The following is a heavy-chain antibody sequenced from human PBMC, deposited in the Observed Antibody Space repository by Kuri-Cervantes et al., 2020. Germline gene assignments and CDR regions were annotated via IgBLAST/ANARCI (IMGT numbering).Heavy chain of an antibody. CDR3: ARVTSGAFDI. V-gene: IGHV3-11*04. Sequence: GESLKISCTVSGFTFSDYYMSWIRQAPGKGLEWVSYISSSGSTIYYADSVKGRFTISRDNAKNSLYLQMNSLRAEDTAVYYCARVTSGAFDIWGQGTMVTVSS. CDR2: ISSSGSTI. CDR1: GFTFSDYY. J-gene: IGHJ3*02.